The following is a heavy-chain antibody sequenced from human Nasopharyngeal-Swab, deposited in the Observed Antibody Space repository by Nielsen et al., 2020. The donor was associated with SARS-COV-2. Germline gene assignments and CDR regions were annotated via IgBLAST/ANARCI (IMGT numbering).Heavy chain of an antibody. CDR1: GFVFSNHG. D-gene: IGHD6-19*01. Sequence: GESLKISCVASGFVFSNHGMHWVRQAPGKGLDWVALIWYDGSNKNYADSVKGRFTISRDDSKNSGYLQMNSLRAEDTAVYYCARTFNLRGIAEAGNVGDLWGLGTMVIVSS. CDR3: ARTFNLRGIAEAGNVGDL. CDR2: IWYDGSNK. V-gene: IGHV3-33*01. J-gene: IGHJ3*01.